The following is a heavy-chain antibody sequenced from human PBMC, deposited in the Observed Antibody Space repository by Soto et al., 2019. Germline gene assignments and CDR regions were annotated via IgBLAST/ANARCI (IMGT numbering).Heavy chain of an antibody. V-gene: IGHV1-3*04. CDR2: INTGNGNT. J-gene: IGHJ4*02. Sequence: QVQLVQSGAEVKKPGASVKISCKASGYTFTNYAIHWVRQAPGQRLECMGWINTGNGNTKYSQSFQGRVTITRDTSASTAYMDLSSLRSEDTAVYYCAGQDYASGSSNFDYWGQGTLVTVSS. CDR1: GYTFTNYA. D-gene: IGHD3-10*01. CDR3: AGQDYASGSSNFDY.